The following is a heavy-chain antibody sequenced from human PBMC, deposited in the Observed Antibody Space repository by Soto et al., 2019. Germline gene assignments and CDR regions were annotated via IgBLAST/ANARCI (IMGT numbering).Heavy chain of an antibody. CDR3: ARVGTGLCGMDV. CDR1: GFIFSSYS. J-gene: IGHJ6*02. Sequence: EVQLVESGGGLVQPGGSLRLYCAASGFIFSSYSMNWVRQAPGKGLDWISYITSTSSPKYYADSVKGRFTISRDNAKNSLYLQIDSLRDDDTAVYYCARVGTGLCGMDVWGQGTTVTVSS. V-gene: IGHV3-48*02. CDR2: ITSTSSPK.